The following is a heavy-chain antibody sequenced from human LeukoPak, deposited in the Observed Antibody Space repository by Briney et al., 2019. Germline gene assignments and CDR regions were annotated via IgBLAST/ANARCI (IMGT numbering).Heavy chain of an antibody. Sequence: PSETLSLTCTVSGDSISDYYWSWIRQPPGKGLEWIGYIYYSGNTDYNPSLKSRVTISIDTSKNQFSLRLNSVTAADTAVYYCARYRNEALFAFDIWGQGTMVTVSS. D-gene: IGHD1-14*01. J-gene: IGHJ3*02. CDR3: ARYRNEALFAFDI. V-gene: IGHV4-59*01. CDR1: GDSISDYY. CDR2: IYYSGNT.